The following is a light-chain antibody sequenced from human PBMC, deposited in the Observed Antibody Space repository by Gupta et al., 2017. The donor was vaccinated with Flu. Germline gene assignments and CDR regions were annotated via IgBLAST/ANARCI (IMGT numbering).Light chain of an antibody. Sequence: VSWYKQQPGNAPKRRREEVSNRPSGVSNRFSGSKSGNTAPLPISGLQAEDEADYDCSSYTSSSTRVFGGGTQLTGL. CDR3: SSYTSSSTRV. CDR2: EVS. J-gene: IGLJ2*01. V-gene: IGLV2-14*01.